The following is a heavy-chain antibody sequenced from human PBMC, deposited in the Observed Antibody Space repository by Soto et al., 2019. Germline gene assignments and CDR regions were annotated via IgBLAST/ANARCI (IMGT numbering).Heavy chain of an antibody. V-gene: IGHV1-69*06. J-gene: IGHJ6*02. D-gene: IGHD2-2*01. CDR2: IIPIFGTA. Sequence: SVKVSCKASGYTFTGYYMHWVRQAPGQGLEWMGWIIPIFGTANYAQKFQGRVTITADKSTSTAYMELSGLRSEDTAVYYCARACSFSSISCYSFGYYYGMDVWGQGTTVTVSS. CDR1: GYTFTGYY. CDR3: ARACSFSSISCYSFGYYYGMDV.